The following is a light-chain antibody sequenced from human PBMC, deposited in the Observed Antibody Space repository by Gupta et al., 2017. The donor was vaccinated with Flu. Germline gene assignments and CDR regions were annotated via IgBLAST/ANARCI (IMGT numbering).Light chain of an antibody. J-gene: IGKJ3*01. V-gene: IGKV1-39*01. Sequence: DIQMTQSPSSLSASLGDTGTITCRASQSISNYLNWYNQKQGQAPKLLIYATSSWQSGVPSRFSGSGGGKDVTLTISGRQQEDFASYYCHQTISNPLLTFGHGTKVDIK. CDR3: HQTISNPLLT. CDR2: ATS. CDR1: QSISNY.